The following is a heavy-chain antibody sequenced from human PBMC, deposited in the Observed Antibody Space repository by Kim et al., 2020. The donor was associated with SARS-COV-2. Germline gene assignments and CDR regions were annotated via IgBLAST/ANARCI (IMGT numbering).Heavy chain of an antibody. J-gene: IGHJ6*02. CDR3: AKSRLYGSGSYSGYYGMDV. CDR2: ISGSGGST. D-gene: IGHD3-10*01. Sequence: GGSLRLSCAASGFTFSSYAMSWVRQAPGKGLEWVSAISGSGGSTYYADSVKGRFTISRDNSKNTLYLQMNSLRAEDTAVYYCAKSRLYGSGSYSGYYGMDVWGQGTTVTVSS. V-gene: IGHV3-23*01. CDR1: GFTFSSYA.